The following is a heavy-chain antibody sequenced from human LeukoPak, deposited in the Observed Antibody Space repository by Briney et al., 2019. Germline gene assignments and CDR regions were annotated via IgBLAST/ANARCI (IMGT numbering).Heavy chain of an antibody. CDR3: ARAPSEIGGYYPEYFRH. V-gene: IGHV3-74*01. J-gene: IGHJ1*01. Sequence: GGSLRLSCAASGFTFSSYWMHWVRQAPGKGLVWVSRSKSDGSTNYAGSVKGRFTISRDNAKNTVSLQMNSLRAEDTGVYYCARAPSEIGGYYPEYFRHWGQGTLVTVSS. D-gene: IGHD3-22*01. CDR1: GFTFSSYW. CDR2: SKSDGST.